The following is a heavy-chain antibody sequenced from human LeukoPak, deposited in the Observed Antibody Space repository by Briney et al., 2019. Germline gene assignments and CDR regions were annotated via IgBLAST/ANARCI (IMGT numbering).Heavy chain of an antibody. CDR1: GFTFSSYS. J-gene: IGHJ4*02. CDR3: ARDRRDFWSGYSY. D-gene: IGHD3-3*01. CDR2: ISSSSSYI. Sequence: GGSLRLSCVASGFTFSSYSMNWVRQAPGKGLEWVSSISSSSSYIYYADSVKGRFTISRDNAKNSLYLQMNSLRAEDTAVYYCARDRRDFWSGYSYWGQGTLVTVSS. V-gene: IGHV3-21*01.